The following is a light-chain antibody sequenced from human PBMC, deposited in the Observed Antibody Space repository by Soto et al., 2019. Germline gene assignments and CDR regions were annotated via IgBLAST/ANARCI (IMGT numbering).Light chain of an antibody. V-gene: IGKV3-20*01. CDR1: QSVSSSY. J-gene: IGKJ3*01. Sequence: EIVLTQSPGTLSLSPGERATLSCRASQSVSSSYLAWYQQKPGQAPRLLIYGASSRATGIPDRFSGSESGTDFTLTISRLEPEDVAVYYCQQYGSSPGFTFGPGTKVDIK. CDR3: QQYGSSPGFT. CDR2: GAS.